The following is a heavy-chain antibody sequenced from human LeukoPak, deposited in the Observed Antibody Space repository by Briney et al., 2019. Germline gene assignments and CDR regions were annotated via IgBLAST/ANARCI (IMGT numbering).Heavy chain of an antibody. CDR2: ISYDGSNK. Sequence: GRSLRLSRAASGFTFSSYAMHWVRQAPGKGLEWVAVISYDGSNKYYADSVKGRFTISRDNSKNTLYLQMNSLRAEDTAVYYCARGGIQLWLRVGAFDIWGQGTMVTVSS. D-gene: IGHD5-18*01. J-gene: IGHJ3*02. CDR3: ARGGIQLWLRVGAFDI. CDR1: GFTFSSYA. V-gene: IGHV3-30-3*01.